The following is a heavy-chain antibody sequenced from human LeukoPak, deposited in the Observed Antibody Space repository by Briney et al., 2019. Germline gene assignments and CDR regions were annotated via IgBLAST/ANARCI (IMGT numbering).Heavy chain of an antibody. CDR3: ARLDKTDIWSGYPFDS. CDR1: GFTFSSYA. V-gene: IGHV3-30-3*01. J-gene: IGHJ4*02. D-gene: IGHD3-3*01. Sequence: PGRSLRLSCAASGFTFSSYAMHWVRQAPVKGLEWVAVISYDGSNKYYADSVKGRFTISRDNSKNSLFLQMNSLRAEDTAVYYCARLDKTDIWSGYPFDSWGQGTLVTVSS. CDR2: ISYDGSNK.